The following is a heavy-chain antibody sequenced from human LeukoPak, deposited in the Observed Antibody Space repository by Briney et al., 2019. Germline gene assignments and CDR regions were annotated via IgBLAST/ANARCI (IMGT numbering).Heavy chain of an antibody. V-gene: IGHV1-18*04. J-gene: IGHJ3*02. Sequence: ASVKVSCKASGYTFTSYYMHWVRQAPGQGLEWMGWISAYNGNTNYAQKLQGRVTMTTDTSTSTAYMELRSLRSDDTAVYYCARAGYSSGYYDAFDIWGQGTMVTVSS. CDR1: GYTFTSYY. CDR2: ISAYNGNT. D-gene: IGHD3-22*01. CDR3: ARAGYSSGYYDAFDI.